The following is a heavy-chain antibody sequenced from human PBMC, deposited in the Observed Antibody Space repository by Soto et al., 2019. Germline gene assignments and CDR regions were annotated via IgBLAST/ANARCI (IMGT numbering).Heavy chain of an antibody. CDR1: GGTFSSYT. CDR2: IIPILGIA. J-gene: IGHJ5*02. D-gene: IGHD6-19*01. CDR3: ASTLTGSSGWQNWFDP. Sequence: QVQLVQSGAEVKKPGSSVKVSCTASGGTFSSYTISWVRQAPGQGLEWMGRIIPILGIANYAQKFQGRVTITADKSTSTAYMELSSLRSEDTAVYYCASTLTGSSGWQNWFDPWGQGTLVTVSS. V-gene: IGHV1-69*02.